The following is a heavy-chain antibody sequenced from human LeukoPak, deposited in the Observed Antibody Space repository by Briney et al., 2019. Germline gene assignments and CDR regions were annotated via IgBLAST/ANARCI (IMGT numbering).Heavy chain of an antibody. D-gene: IGHD3-3*01. V-gene: IGHV3-23*01. CDR1: GFTFSSHA. J-gene: IGHJ6*03. CDR2: INNSGRST. CDR3: AKWARISIFGVVTDYYYHYMDV. Sequence: GGSLRLSCVASGFTFSSHAMGWVRQAPGKGLDWVSTINNSGRSTYHAVKGRFTISRDNSKNTVYLQMNSLSAEDTAVYYCAKWARISIFGVVTDYYYHYMDVWGKGTTVTVSS.